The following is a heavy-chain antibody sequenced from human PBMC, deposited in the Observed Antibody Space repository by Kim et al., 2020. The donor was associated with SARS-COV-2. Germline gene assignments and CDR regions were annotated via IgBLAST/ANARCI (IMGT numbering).Heavy chain of an antibody. CDR1: GFTFSSYA. V-gene: IGHV3-23*01. D-gene: IGHD3-3*01. CDR2: ISGSGGST. CDR3: AKGHWYYGFWSGSPMHSYSSGTDV. J-gene: IGHJ6*02. Sequence: GGSLRLSCAASGFTFSSYAMSWVRQAPGKGLEWVSAISGSGGSTYYADYVKGRFTISRDNSKNTLWLQMNSLRAEDTAVYYCAKGHWYYGFWSGSPMHSYSSGTDVGGQGTTVTLAS.